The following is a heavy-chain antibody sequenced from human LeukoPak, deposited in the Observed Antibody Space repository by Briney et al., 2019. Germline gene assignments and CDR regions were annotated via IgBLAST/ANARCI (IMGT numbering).Heavy chain of an antibody. Sequence: TSETLSLTCTVSGXSXXXXYXXXXXXPXGXGLEWIGYIYSSGSTKYNPSLKSRVTMSVDTSKNQFSLKLSSVTAADTAVYFCAREGTTGWAFWGPGTLVTVSS. D-gene: IGHD1-1*01. J-gene: IGHJ4*02. V-gene: IGHV4-59*01. CDR1: GXSXXXXY. CDR2: IYSSGST. CDR3: AREGTTGWAF.